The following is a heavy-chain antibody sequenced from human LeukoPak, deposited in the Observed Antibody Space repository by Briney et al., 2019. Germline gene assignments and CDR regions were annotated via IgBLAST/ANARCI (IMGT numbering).Heavy chain of an antibody. CDR1: GYTFSSSYG. J-gene: IGHJ4*02. Sequence: LVKVSCKASGYTFSSSYGISWVRQAPAQGLEWMGWISGYTGNTNYGQKVQGRVTMTTDTSTSTAYMELTSLRSDDTAVYYCARFNDWDGTPDYWGQGTLVTVSS. CDR3: ARFNDWDGTPDY. CDR2: ISGYTGNT. D-gene: IGHD1-1*01. V-gene: IGHV1-18*01.